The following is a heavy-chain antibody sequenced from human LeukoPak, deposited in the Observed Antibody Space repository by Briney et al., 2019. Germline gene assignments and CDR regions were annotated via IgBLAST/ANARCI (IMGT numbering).Heavy chain of an antibody. V-gene: IGHV3-53*01. CDR3: ARVGDHFHWYLDL. CDR2: LYSGSST. Sequence: GGSLRLSCAASGFSVSTNYMNWVRQAPGKGLEWVSILYSGSSTYYADSVEGRFIVSRDSSKNTLSLQMNDLRAEDTSVYYCARVGDHFHWYLDLWGRGTLVTVSS. CDR1: GFSVSTNY. J-gene: IGHJ2*01. D-gene: IGHD3-3*02.